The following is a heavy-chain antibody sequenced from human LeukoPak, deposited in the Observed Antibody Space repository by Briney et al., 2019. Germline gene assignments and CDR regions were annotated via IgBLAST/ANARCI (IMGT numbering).Heavy chain of an antibody. J-gene: IGHJ4*02. D-gene: IGHD1-26*01. CDR3: AREGWELPFDY. CDR1: GFTFSSYW. Sequence: GGSLRLSCAASGFTFSSYWMHWVRQAPGKGLVWVSRINTDGSSTSYADSVKGRFTISRDNAKNTLYLQMNSLRAEDTAVYYCAREGWELPFDYWGQGTLVTVSS. CDR2: INTDGSST. V-gene: IGHV3-74*01.